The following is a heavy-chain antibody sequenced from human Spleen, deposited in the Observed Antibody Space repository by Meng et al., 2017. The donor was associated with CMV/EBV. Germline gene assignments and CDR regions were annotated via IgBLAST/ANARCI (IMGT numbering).Heavy chain of an antibody. CDR3: ARDAAGTARHYYNYYGMDV. Sequence: GESLKISCAASGFNFSSYWMHWVRQAPGKGLVWVLRINSDGSSTSHADSVKGRFTISRDNSKNTLYLQMNSLRAEDTAVYYCARDAAGTARHYYNYYGMDVWGQGTTVTVSS. CDR2: INSDGSST. CDR1: GFNFSSYW. D-gene: IGHD6-13*01. J-gene: IGHJ6*02. V-gene: IGHV3-74*01.